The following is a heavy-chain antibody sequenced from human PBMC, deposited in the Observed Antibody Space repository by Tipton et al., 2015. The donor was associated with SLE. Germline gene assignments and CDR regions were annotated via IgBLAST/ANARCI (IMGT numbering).Heavy chain of an antibody. CDR2: INHSGST. V-gene: IGHV4-34*01. D-gene: IGHD3-22*01. J-gene: IGHJ1*01. CDR3: AKDGVVAGAEYFQH. CDR1: GGSFSGYY. Sequence: GLVKPSETLSLTCAVYGGSFSGYYWSWIRQPPGKGLEWIGEINHSGSTNYNPSLKSRVTISVDTSKNQFSLKLSSVTAADTAVYYCAKDGVVAGAEYFQHWGQGTLVTVSS.